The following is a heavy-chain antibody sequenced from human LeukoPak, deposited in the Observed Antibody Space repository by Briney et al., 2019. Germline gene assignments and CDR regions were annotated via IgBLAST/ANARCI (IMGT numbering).Heavy chain of an antibody. Sequence: PGGSLRLSCAASGFTFSRYSMNWVRQAPGKGLEWVSSISSSSSYIYYADSVKGRFTISRDNAKNSLYLQMNSLRAEDTAVYYCARALGGSTGAFDIWGQGTMVTVSS. J-gene: IGHJ3*02. D-gene: IGHD3-16*01. CDR1: GFTFSRYS. CDR3: ARALGGSTGAFDI. CDR2: ISSSSSYI. V-gene: IGHV3-21*01.